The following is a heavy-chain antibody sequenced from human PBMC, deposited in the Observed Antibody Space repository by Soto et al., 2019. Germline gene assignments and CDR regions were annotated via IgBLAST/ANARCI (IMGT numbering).Heavy chain of an antibody. CDR1: GYTFTSYA. J-gene: IGHJ5*02. Sequence: ASVKVSCKASGYTFTSYAMHWLRQAPGQRLEWMGWINAGNGNTKYSQKFQGRVTITRDTSASTAYMELSSLRSEDTAVYYCARERSSGPTANWFDPWGQGTLVTVSS. CDR2: INAGNGNT. D-gene: IGHD6-19*01. V-gene: IGHV1-3*01. CDR3: ARERSSGPTANWFDP.